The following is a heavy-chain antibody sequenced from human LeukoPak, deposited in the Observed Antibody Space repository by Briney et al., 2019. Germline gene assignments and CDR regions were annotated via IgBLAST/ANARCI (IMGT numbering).Heavy chain of an antibody. J-gene: IGHJ6*03. V-gene: IGHV4-61*02. CDR3: ARGDAGYSSGWYSLGNYYYHMDV. CDR2: IYTSGST. Sequence: SETLSLTCTVSGGSISSGSYYWSWIRQPAGKGLEWIGRIYTSGSTNYNPSLKSRVTISVDTSKNQFSLKLSSVTAADTAVYYCARGDAGYSSGWYSLGNYYYHMDVWGKGTTVTISS. D-gene: IGHD6-19*01. CDR1: GGSISSGSYY.